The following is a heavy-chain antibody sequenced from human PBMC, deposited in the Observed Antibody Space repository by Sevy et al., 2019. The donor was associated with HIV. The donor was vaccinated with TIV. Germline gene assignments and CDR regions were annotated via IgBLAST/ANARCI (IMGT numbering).Heavy chain of an antibody. CDR3: ASRHNYGSRSYPDS. CDR2: IKSKTDGGTI. J-gene: IGHJ4*02. V-gene: IGHV3-15*01. D-gene: IGHD3-10*01. Sequence: VGSLRLSCAASGFTFSNAWMSWVRQAPGKGLEWVGRIKSKTDGGTIDYAAPVKGRFSISRDDSKNTLYLQMNSLKIEDTAVYYCASRHNYGSRSYPDSWGQGILVTVSS. CDR1: GFTFSNAW.